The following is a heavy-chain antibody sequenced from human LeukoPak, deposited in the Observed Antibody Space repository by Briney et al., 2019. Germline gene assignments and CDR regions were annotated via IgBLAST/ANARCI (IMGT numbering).Heavy chain of an antibody. V-gene: IGHV3-7*01. CDR3: AKGGHYNFDY. CDR1: GFTFSTYW. J-gene: IGHJ4*02. Sequence: GGSLRLSCAASGFTFSTYWMKWVRQAPGKGLEWVASIKEDGSDKYYVDSVKGRYSISRDNAKNSLYLQMNSLRTEDTAVYYCAKGGHYNFDYWGQGTLVTVSS. CDR2: IKEDGSDK. D-gene: IGHD4-11*01.